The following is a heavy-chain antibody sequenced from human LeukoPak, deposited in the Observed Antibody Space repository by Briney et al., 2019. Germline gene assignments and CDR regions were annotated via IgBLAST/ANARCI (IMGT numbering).Heavy chain of an antibody. D-gene: IGHD6-13*01. J-gene: IGHJ4*02. CDR2: MGGGRT. CDR3: GGLVAAAGTAY. Sequence: GGSLILSCAASGFTFSNFAMNWVRQAPGKGLEWVSAMGGGRTQYGDSVKGRFTISRDNSKNTLFLQMNSLRVEDTAVYYCGGLVAAAGTAYWGQGTLATVSS. CDR1: GFTFSNFA. V-gene: IGHV3-23*01.